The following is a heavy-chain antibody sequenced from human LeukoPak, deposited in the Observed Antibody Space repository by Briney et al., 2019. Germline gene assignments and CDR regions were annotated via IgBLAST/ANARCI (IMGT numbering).Heavy chain of an antibody. CDR3: ARDGGDCSGDSCYVDY. CDR2: IKWNGGST. D-gene: IGHD2-15*01. V-gene: IGHV3-20*04. CDR1: GFTFDDYG. J-gene: IGHJ4*02. Sequence: GGSLRLSCAASGFTFDDYGMSWVRQAPGEGLEWVSSIKWNGGSTGYADSVKGRFTISRDNAKNSLYLQMNSLRAEDTALYYCARDGGDCSGDSCYVDYWGQGTLVTVSS.